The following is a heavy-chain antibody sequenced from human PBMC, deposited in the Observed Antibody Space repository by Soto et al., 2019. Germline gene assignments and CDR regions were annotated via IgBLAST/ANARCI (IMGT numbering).Heavy chain of an antibody. CDR1: GYTFTGYY. J-gene: IGHJ6*02. Sequence: WASVKVSCKASGYTFTGYYMHWVRQAPGQGLEWMGWINPNSGGTNYAQKFQGWVTMTRDTSISTVYMELSRLRSDDTAVYYCARGGYYDSSGYYYYYYGMDVWGQGTTVTVSS. D-gene: IGHD3-22*01. CDR3: ARGGYYDSSGYYYYYYGMDV. V-gene: IGHV1-2*04. CDR2: INPNSGGT.